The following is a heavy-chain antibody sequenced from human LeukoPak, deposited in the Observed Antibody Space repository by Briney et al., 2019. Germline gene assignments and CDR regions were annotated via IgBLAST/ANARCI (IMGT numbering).Heavy chain of an antibody. J-gene: IGHJ5*02. CDR3: ARFTENIAAFDNWFDP. CDR1: GGSISSYY. CDR2: IYYSGST. D-gene: IGHD6-13*01. Sequence: SETLSLTCTVSGGSISSYYWGWIRQPPGKGLEWIGSIYYSGSTYYNPSLKSRVTISVDTSKNQFSLKLSSVTAADTAVYYCARFTENIAAFDNWFDPWGQGTLVTVSS. V-gene: IGHV4-39*07.